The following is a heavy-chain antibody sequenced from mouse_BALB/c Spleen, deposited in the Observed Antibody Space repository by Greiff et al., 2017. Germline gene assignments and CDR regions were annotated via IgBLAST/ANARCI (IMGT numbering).Heavy chain of an antibody. D-gene: IGHD1-1*01. Sequence: QVQLQQSGAELVRPGSSVKISCKASGYAFSSYWMNWVKQRPGQGLEWIGQIYPGDGDTNYNGKFKGKATLTADKSSSTAYMQLSSLTSEDSAVYFCARWDYGSSYDYWGQGTTLTVSS. CDR1: GYAFSSYW. J-gene: IGHJ2*01. CDR3: ARWDYGSSYDY. CDR2: IYPGDGDT. V-gene: IGHV1-80*01.